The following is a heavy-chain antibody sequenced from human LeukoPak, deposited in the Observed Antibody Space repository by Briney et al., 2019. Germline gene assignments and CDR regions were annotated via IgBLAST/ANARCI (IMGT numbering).Heavy chain of an antibody. V-gene: IGHV4-30-4*08. Sequence: PSETLSLTCTVSGGSISSGDYYWSWIRQPPGKGLEWIGYIYYSGSTYYNPSLKSRVTISVDTSKNQFSLKLSSVTAADTAVYYCARAITTFGVVIISGGWFDPWGQGTLVTVSS. D-gene: IGHD3-3*01. J-gene: IGHJ5*02. CDR1: GGSISSGDYY. CDR2: IYYSGST. CDR3: ARAITTFGVVIISGGWFDP.